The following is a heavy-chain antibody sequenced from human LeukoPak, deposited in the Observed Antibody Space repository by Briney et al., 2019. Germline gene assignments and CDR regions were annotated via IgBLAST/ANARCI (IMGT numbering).Heavy chain of an antibody. CDR2: IYPGDSDT. D-gene: IGHD6-6*01. J-gene: IGHJ4*02. V-gene: IGHV5-51*01. CDR1: GYTFTNYW. Sequence: GETLKISCRGSGYTFTNYWIGWVRQLPGKGLEWMGIIYPGDSDTRYSPSFQGQVTISADKSISTAYLQWSSLKASDTAMYYCARWAEQLHYYYFDYWGQGTLVTVSS. CDR3: ARWAEQLHYYYFDY.